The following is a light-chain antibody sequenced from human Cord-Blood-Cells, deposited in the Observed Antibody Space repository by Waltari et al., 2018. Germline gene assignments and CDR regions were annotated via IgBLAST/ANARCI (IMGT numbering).Light chain of an antibody. CDR2: LGS. CDR3: MQALQTPYT. J-gene: IGKJ2*01. CDR1: QSLLHSNGYNY. Sequence: DFVMTQSPLSLPVTPGEPAAIACGSGQSLLHSNGYNYLDWYLQKPGQSPQLLIYLGSNRASGVPDRFSGSGSGTDFTLNISRVEAEDVGVYYCMQALQTPYTFGQGTKLEIK. V-gene: IGKV2-28*01.